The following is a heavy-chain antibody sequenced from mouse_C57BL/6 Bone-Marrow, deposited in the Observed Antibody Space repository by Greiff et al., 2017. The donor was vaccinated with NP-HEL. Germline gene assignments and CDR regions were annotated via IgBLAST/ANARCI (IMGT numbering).Heavy chain of an antibody. D-gene: IGHD2-4*01. CDR3: TREGDYDGSWFAY. J-gene: IGHJ3*01. CDR2: ISSGGDYI. Sequence: EVKLMESGEGLVKPGGSLKLSCAAPGFTFSSYAMSWVRQTPEKRLEWVAYISSGGDYIYYADTVKGRFTISRDNARNTLYLQMSSLKSEDTAMYYCTREGDYDGSWFAYWGQGTLVTVSA. CDR1: GFTFSSYA. V-gene: IGHV5-9-1*02.